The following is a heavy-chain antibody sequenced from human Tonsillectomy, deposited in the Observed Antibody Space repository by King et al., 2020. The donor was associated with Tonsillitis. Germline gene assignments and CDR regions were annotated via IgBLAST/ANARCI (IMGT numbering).Heavy chain of an antibody. V-gene: IGHV3-30*18. Sequence: LVQSGGGVVQPGRSLRLSCAASGFTFSSHGMHWVRQAPGKGLEWVAVISNDGSNKDCADSLKGRFIISRDNSKNTLYLQMNSLRAEDTAVYYCAKDGESGSSYPYYYGMDVWGQGTTVTVSS. J-gene: IGHJ6*02. CDR1: GFTFSSHG. CDR3: AKDGESGSSYPYYYGMDV. D-gene: IGHD1-26*01. CDR2: ISNDGSNK.